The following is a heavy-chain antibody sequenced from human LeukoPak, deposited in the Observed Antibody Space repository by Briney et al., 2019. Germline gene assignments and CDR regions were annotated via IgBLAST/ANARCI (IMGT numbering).Heavy chain of an antibody. D-gene: IGHD3-10*01. V-gene: IGHV3-21*01. CDR3: ARDYGSGSYPYWFDP. J-gene: IGHJ5*02. Sequence: GSLRLSCAASGFTFSSYSMNWVRQAPGKGLEWVSSISSSSSYIYYADSVKGRFTISRDNAKNSLYLQMNSLRAEDTAVYYCARDYGSGSYPYWFDPWGQGTLVTVSS. CDR1: GFTFSSYS. CDR2: ISSSSSYI.